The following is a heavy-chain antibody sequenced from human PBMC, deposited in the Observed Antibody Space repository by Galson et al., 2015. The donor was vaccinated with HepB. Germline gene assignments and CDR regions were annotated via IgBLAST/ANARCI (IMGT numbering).Heavy chain of an antibody. D-gene: IGHD3-10*01. V-gene: IGHV3-23*01. J-gene: IGHJ6*03. CDR3: AKDQVTMVQGVIWPNYYYYYMDV. CDR2: ISGSGGST. Sequence: SLRLSCAASGFTFSSYAMSWVRQAPGKGLEWVSAISGSGGSTYYADSVKGRFTISRDNSKNTLYLQMNSLRAEDTAVYYCAKDQVTMVQGVIWPNYYYYYMDVWGKGTTVTVSS. CDR1: GFTFSSYA.